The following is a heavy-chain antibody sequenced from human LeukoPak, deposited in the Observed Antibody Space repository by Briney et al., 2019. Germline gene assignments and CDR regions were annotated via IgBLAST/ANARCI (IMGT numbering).Heavy chain of an antibody. CDR3: ARGPGIAAYYFDY. Sequence: KPGGSLRLSCAASGFTFSSYSMNWVRQAPGKGLEWVSSISSSSSYIYYADSVKGRFTISRDNAKNSLYLQMNSLRAEDTAVYYCARGPGIAAYYFDYWGQGTLVTVSS. D-gene: IGHD6-25*01. CDR2: ISSSSSYI. J-gene: IGHJ4*02. V-gene: IGHV3-21*01. CDR1: GFTFSSYS.